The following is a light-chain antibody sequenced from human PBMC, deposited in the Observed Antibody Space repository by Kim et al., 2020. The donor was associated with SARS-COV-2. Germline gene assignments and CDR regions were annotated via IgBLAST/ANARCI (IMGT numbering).Light chain of an antibody. CDR3: MQSLQSPKT. CDR2: LGS. V-gene: IGKV2-28*01. J-gene: IGKJ2*01. Sequence: DIVMTQSPLSLPVTXGEPASISCRSSQSLLHSDEYIYLDWYLQKPGQSPQVLIYLGSNRASGVPDRFSGSASGTDFTLKISRVQAEDVGIYYCMQSLQSPKTFGQGTKLEI. CDR1: QSLLHSDEYIY.